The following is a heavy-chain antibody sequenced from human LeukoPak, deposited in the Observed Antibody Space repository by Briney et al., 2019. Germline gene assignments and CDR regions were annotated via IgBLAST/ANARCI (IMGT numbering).Heavy chain of an antibody. CDR2: IYYSGST. J-gene: IGHJ4*02. CDR3: ASLAHYDRSGRYYPDY. Sequence: PSETLSLTCTVSGGSISSSSYYWGWIRQPPGKGLEWIGSIYYSGSTYYNPSLKSRVTISVDTSKNQFSLKLSSVTAADTAVYYCASLAHYDRSGRYYPDYWGQGTLVTVSS. V-gene: IGHV4-39*07. CDR1: GGSISSSSYY. D-gene: IGHD3-22*01.